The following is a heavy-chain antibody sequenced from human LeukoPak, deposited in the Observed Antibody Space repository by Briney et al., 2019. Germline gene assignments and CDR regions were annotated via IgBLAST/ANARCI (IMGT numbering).Heavy chain of an antibody. CDR3: ASLSPAVAGYFDY. J-gene: IGHJ4*02. V-gene: IGHV3-48*03. CDR2: ISSSGSTI. CDR1: GFTFSSYE. D-gene: IGHD6-19*01. Sequence: GGSLRLSCAASGFTFSSYEMNWVRQAPGKALEWVSYISSSGSTIYYADSVKGRFTISRDNAKNSLYLQMNSLRAEDTAVYYCASLSPAVAGYFDYWGQGTLVTVSP.